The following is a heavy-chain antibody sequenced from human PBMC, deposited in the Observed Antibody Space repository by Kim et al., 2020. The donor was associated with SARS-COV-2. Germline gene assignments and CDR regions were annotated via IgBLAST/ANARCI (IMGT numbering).Heavy chain of an antibody. CDR3: ARVRDQLHMFFGFDY. D-gene: IGHD2-2*01. Sequence: SETLSLTCTVSGGSISSYYWSWIRQPPGKGLEWIGYIYYSGSTNYNPSLKSRVTISVDTSKNQFSLKLSSVTAADTAVYYCARVRDQLHMFFGFDYWGQGTLVTVSS. CDR1: GGSISSYY. CDR2: IYYSGST. V-gene: IGHV4-59*01. J-gene: IGHJ4*02.